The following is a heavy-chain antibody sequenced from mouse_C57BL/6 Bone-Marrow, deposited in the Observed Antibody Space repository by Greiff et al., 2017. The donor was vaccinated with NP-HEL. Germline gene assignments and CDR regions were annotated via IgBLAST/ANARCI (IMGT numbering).Heavy chain of an antibody. V-gene: IGHV1-54*01. J-gene: IGHJ3*01. D-gene: IGHD2-1*01. CDR2: INPGSGGT. Sequence: QVQLKESGAELVRPGTSVKVSCKASGYAFTNYLIEWVKQRPGQGLEWIGVINPGSGGTNYNEKFKGKATLTADKSSSTAYMQLSSLTSEDSAVYFCAREDLGYNGNYVGFAYWGQGTLVTVSA. CDR1: GYAFTNYL. CDR3: AREDLGYNGNYVGFAY.